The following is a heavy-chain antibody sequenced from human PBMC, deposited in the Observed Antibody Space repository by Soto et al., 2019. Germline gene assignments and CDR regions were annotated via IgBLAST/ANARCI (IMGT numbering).Heavy chain of an antibody. CDR3: ARELGYCSGGSCYMDGAFDF. V-gene: IGHV3-23*01. Sequence: PGGSLRLSCAASGSIFSSYAMSWVRQAPGKGLEWVSVISGSGDSTYYADSVKGRFTISRDNSKNTLYVQMNSLRAEDTAVYYCARELGYCSGGSCYMDGAFDFWGQGTMVTVSS. CDR1: GSIFSSYA. J-gene: IGHJ3*01. D-gene: IGHD2-15*01. CDR2: ISGSGDST.